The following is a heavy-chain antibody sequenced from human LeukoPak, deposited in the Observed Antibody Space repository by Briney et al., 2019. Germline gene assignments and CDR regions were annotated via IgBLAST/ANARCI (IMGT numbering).Heavy chain of an antibody. CDR3: GRGYCKTTSCHVGRHFDY. D-gene: IGHD2/OR15-2a*01. V-gene: IGHV3-48*02. CDR1: GLTFSTSA. CDR2: ITVSTTNF. Sequence: GESLRLSSAPSGLTFSTSAVGWVRPPAEEGLEWLAYITVSTTNFFSKSVKGRFTISRDNAKNPPNRQMDSLRHEDTAVYYCGRGYCKTTSCHVGRHFDYWGQGTLVTVSS. J-gene: IGHJ4*02.